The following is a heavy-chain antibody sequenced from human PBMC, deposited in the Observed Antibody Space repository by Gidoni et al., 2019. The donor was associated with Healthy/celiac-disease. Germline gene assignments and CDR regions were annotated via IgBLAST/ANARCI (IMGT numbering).Heavy chain of an antibody. CDR2: IKQDGSEK. Sequence: EVQLVESGGGLVQPGGSLRLSCAASGFTFRSYWMSWVRQAPGKGLEWVANIKQDGSEKYYVDSVKGRFTISRDNAKNSLYLQMNSLRAEDTAVYYCARDHTFPWELGGWYFDLWGRGTLVTVSS. CDR3: ARDHTFPWELGGWYFDL. CDR1: GFTFRSYW. V-gene: IGHV3-7*01. D-gene: IGHD1-26*01. J-gene: IGHJ2*01.